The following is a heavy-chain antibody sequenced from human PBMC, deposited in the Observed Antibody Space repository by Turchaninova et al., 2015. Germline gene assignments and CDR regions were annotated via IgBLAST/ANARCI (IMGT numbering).Heavy chain of an antibody. D-gene: IGHD2-2*01. V-gene: IGHV4-39*01. CDR1: GGTTSSERYE. J-gene: IGHJ5*02. Sequence: QLQLKESGPGLVKPSEPLSLTLTLPSTCAGGTTSSERYEWGWIRHPPGKGLEWIGSILYRGRTYYNPSLKRRVTKSVDTSKNQFSLKLSSVTAADTAVYYCARRLGYCSSTSCYPNWFDPWGQGTLVTVSS. CDR2: ILYRGRT. CDR3: ARRLGYCSSTSCYPNWFDP.